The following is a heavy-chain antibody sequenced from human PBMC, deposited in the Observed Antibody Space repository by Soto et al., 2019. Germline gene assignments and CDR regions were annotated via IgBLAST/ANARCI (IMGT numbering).Heavy chain of an antibody. V-gene: IGHV1-18*01. Sequence: GASVKVSCKASGYTFTSYGISWVRQAPGQGLEWMGWISAYNGNTNYAQKLQGRVTMTTDTSTSTAYMELRSLRSDDTAVYYCARLLRSSSWSHPLRGYYYGMDVWGQGTTVTVSS. CDR1: GYTFTSYG. D-gene: IGHD6-13*01. J-gene: IGHJ6*02. CDR2: ISAYNGNT. CDR3: ARLLRSSSWSHPLRGYYYGMDV.